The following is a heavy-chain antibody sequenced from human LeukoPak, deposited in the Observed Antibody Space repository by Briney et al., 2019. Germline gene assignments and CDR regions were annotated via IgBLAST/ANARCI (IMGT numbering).Heavy chain of an antibody. J-gene: IGHJ4*02. CDR1: GFPLNTYW. CDR3: TRGDYYDGSGYYFDY. V-gene: IGHV3-74*01. CDR2: VNTEGTTT. D-gene: IGHD3-22*01. Sequence: GGSLRLSCAASGFPLNTYWMHWVRQAPGKGLVWVSRVNTEGTTTEYADSVKGRFTISRDNAKNSLYLQMDSLRAEDTAVYYCTRGDYYDGSGYYFDYWGQGTPVTVSS.